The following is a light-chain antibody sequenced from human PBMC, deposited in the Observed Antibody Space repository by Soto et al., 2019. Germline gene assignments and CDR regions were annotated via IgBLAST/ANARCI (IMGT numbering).Light chain of an antibody. V-gene: IGKV2-28*01. CDR2: LGS. CDR1: QSLLHSNGYNY. CDR3: MQALQTPLT. J-gene: IGKJ4*01. Sequence: DLVMPQSPLSLPVTPGEPASISCRSSQSLLHSNGYNYLDWYLQKPGQSPQLLVYLGSNRASGVPDRFSGSGSGTDFTLKISRVEAEDVGVYYCMQALQTPLTFGGGTKVEIK.